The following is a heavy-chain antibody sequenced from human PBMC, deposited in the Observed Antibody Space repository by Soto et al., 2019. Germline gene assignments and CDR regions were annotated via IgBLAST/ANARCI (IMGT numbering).Heavy chain of an antibody. Sequence: QSGGSLRLSCAASGFTFSSYEMNWVRQAPGKGLEWVSYISSSGSTIYYADSVKGRFTISRDNAKNSLYLQMNSLRAEDTAVYYCARGFDYPIGLDVWGQGTTVTVSS. CDR3: ARGFDYPIGLDV. CDR1: GFTFSSYE. J-gene: IGHJ6*02. V-gene: IGHV3-48*03. CDR2: ISSSGSTI. D-gene: IGHD3-9*01.